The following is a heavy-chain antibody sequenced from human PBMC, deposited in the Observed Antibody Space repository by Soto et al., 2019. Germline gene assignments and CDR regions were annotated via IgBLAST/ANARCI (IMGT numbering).Heavy chain of an antibody. Sequence: PGGSLRLPCAASGFPFSNARVHWGPQGPGAGLEWVGRVKSKNDGGTTDFAAPVKGRFAISRDDSKNMVYLEMNSLQTEDTAIYYCTTDSYITSIIVRFDYWGHGTLVTVSS. D-gene: IGHD3-22*01. CDR2: VKSKNDGGTT. J-gene: IGHJ4*01. V-gene: IGHV3-15*07. CDR1: GFPFSNAR. CDR3: TTDSYITSIIVRFDY.